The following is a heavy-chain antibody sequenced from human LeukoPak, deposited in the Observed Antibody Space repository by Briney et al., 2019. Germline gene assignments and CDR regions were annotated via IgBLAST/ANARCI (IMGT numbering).Heavy chain of an antibody. J-gene: IGHJ5*02. CDR3: ARDSQRVNRSSTSCYVDAWFDP. Sequence: ASVKVSCKASGYTFTGYYMHWVRQAPGQGLEWMGWINPNSGGTNYAQKFQGWVTMTRDTSISTAYMELSRLRSDDTAVYYCARDSQRVNRSSTSCYVDAWFDPWGQGTLVTVSS. CDR2: INPNSGGT. V-gene: IGHV1-2*04. CDR1: GYTFTGYY. D-gene: IGHD2-2*01.